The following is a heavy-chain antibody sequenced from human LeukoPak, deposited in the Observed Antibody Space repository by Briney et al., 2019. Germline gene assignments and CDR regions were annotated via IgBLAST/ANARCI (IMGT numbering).Heavy chain of an antibody. V-gene: IGHV3-7*01. CDR3: ARVFSDNVWVTYRYLDY. J-gene: IGHJ4*02. CDR2: IKQDGSEK. CDR1: GFIFDTFW. D-gene: IGHD3-16*02. Sequence: GGSLRLSCAASGFIFDTFWMTWVRQAPGKGLEWVANIKQDGSEKYYVDSVKGRFTISRDNAKNSLFLQIISLRAEDTAVYYCARVFSDNVWVTYRYLDYWGQGTLVTVSS.